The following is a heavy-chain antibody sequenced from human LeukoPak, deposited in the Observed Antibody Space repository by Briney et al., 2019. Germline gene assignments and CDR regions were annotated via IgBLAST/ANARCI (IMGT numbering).Heavy chain of an antibody. V-gene: IGHV1-18*04. J-gene: IGHJ4*02. CDR2: ISAYNGNT. CDR3: ARESISYFDY. D-gene: IGHD3-3*02. CDR1: GYTFTSYG. Sequence: ASVTVSFKASGYTFTSYGISWVRQAPGQGLEWMGWISAYNGNTNYAQKLQGRVTMTTDTSTSTAYMELRCLRSDDTAVYYCARESISYFDYWGQGTLVTVSS.